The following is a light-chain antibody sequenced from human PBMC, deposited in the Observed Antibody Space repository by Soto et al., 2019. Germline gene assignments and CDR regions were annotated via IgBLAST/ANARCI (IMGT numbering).Light chain of an antibody. CDR2: EVS. CDR1: SSDVSGYNY. Sequence: QSVLTQPASVSGSPGQSITISCTGTSSDVSGYNYVSWYQQHPGKAPKLMIYEVSNRPSGVSNRFSGSKSGNTASLTISGLQAEDEADYYCSSYTSSSTRLYVFGTGTKVTVL. V-gene: IGLV2-14*01. J-gene: IGLJ1*01. CDR3: SSYTSSSTRLYV.